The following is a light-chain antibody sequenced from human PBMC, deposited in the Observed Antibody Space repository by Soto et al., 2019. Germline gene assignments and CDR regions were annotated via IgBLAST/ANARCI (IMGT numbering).Light chain of an antibody. CDR2: KAS. Sequence: DVQMTQSPSTLSASVGDRVTITCRASQTIGSLLAWYQQKPGKAPNLLIYKASSLESGVPSRFSGCVFGTEFTLTITVLQPDDFAPYYCQHYNSWAFGQGTKVDI. J-gene: IGKJ1*01. CDR1: QTIGSL. V-gene: IGKV1-5*03. CDR3: QHYNSWA.